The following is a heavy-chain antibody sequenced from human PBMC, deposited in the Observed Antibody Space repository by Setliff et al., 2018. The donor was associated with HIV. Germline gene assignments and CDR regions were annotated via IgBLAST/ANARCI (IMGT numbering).Heavy chain of an antibody. Sequence: SETLSLTCAVSGVSISSQYWIWIRQPPGHGLEWIGFVYYSVNYNYNPSLKSRVSISVDTSKNQVSLRLTSVTAADTAVYYCTRGKSMPTLVTWGLGTLVTVSS. V-gene: IGHV4-59*11. CDR3: TRGKSMPTLVT. D-gene: IGHD2-2*01. CDR2: VYYSVNY. J-gene: IGHJ4*02. CDR1: GVSISSQY.